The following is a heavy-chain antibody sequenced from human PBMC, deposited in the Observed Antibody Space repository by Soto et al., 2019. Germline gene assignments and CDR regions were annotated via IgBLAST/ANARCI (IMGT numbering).Heavy chain of an antibody. D-gene: IGHD2-8*01. CDR1: GGSISSSSYY. Sequence: QLQLQESGPGLVKPSETLSLTCTVSGGSISSSSYYWGWIRQPPGKGLEWIGSIYYSGSTYYNPSLKSRVTISVDTSKNQFSLKLSSVTAADTAVYYCARHPGWGEIMGAFDIWGQGTMVTVSS. CDR2: IYYSGST. J-gene: IGHJ3*02. CDR3: ARHPGWGEIMGAFDI. V-gene: IGHV4-39*01.